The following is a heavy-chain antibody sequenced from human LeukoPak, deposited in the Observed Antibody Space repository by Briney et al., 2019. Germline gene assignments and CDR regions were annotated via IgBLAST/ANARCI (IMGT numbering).Heavy chain of an antibody. CDR1: GLTFNNYA. J-gene: IGHJ5*02. CDR2: ISGRGASK. CDR3: AKGVVVAPDVTPFDP. D-gene: IGHD2-2*01. V-gene: IGHV3-23*01. Sequence: GGSLRLSCAVSGLTFNNYAMSWVRQAPGKGLEWVSGISGRGASKYYADSVKGRFTISRDNSKNTLYLQMNSLRAEDTAVYYCAKGVVVAPDVTPFDPWGQGTRVTVSS.